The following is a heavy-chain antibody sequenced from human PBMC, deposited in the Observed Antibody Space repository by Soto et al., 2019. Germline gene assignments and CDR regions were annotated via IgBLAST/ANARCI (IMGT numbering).Heavy chain of an antibody. V-gene: IGHV3-21*01. D-gene: IGHD3-22*01. J-gene: IGHJ4*02. CDR3: ARRSDSSGYYYADD. Sequence: EVQLVESGGGLVKPGGSLRLYCAASGFTFSSYSMNWVRQAPGKGLEWVSSISSSSSYIYYADSVKGRFTISRDNAKNSLYLQMNSLRAEDTAVNYCARRSDSSGYYYADDWGQGTLVTVSS. CDR1: GFTFSSYS. CDR2: ISSSSSYI.